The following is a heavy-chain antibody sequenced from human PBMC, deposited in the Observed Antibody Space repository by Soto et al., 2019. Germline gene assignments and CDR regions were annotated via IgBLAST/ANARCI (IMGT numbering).Heavy chain of an antibody. Sequence: ASVKVSCKASGYTFTSYGIIWVRQAPGQGLEWMGWISAYNGNTNYAQKLQGRVTMTTDTSTSTAYMELRSLRSDDTAVYYCARNDCSGGSCYTFDYWGQGTLVTVSS. D-gene: IGHD2-15*01. CDR1: GYTFTSYG. V-gene: IGHV1-18*01. CDR2: ISAYNGNT. J-gene: IGHJ4*02. CDR3: ARNDCSGGSCYTFDY.